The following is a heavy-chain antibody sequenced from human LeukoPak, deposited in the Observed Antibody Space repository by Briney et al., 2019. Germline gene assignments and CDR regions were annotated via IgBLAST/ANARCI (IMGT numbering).Heavy chain of an antibody. D-gene: IGHD4-17*01. Sequence: PSETLALTCTVTDASISSDNYYWSWIRQPPGKGLEWIGHIYYNGSPYYNSSLKSRVTISVDTSKNQFSLKLNSVTAADTAVYYCASFGSIYGDLDSWGQGALVTVSS. CDR3: ASFGSIYGDLDS. J-gene: IGHJ4*02. CDR1: DASISSDNYY. V-gene: IGHV4-30-4*01. CDR2: IYYNGSP.